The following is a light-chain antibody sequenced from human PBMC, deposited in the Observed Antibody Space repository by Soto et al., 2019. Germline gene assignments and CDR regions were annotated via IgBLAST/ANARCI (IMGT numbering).Light chain of an antibody. V-gene: IGKV3-20*01. J-gene: IGKJ2*01. CDR2: GAS. CDR1: QSVRNSY. CDR3: QQYGSSPYT. Sequence: EILLTQSPGTLSLSPGERATLSRRARQSVRNSYLAWYQQKPGQAPRLLVYGASGRATGIPDRFSGSGYGTDFTLTISRLEPDDFAVYYCQQYGSSPYTFGQGTKLEI.